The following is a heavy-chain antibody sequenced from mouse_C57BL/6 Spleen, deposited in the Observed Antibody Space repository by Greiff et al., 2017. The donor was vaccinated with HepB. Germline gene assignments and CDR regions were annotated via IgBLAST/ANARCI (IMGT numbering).Heavy chain of an antibody. CDR1: GYTFTSYW. J-gene: IGHJ1*03. Sequence: QVQLKQPGAELVKPGASVKLSCKASGYTFTSYWMQWVKQRPGQGLEWIGEIDPSDSYTNYNQKFKGKATLTVDTSSSTAYMQLSSLTSEDSAVYYCARNYGGSYWYFDVWGTGTTVTVSS. V-gene: IGHV1-50*01. D-gene: IGHD1-1*01. CDR3: ARNYGGSYWYFDV. CDR2: IDPSDSYT.